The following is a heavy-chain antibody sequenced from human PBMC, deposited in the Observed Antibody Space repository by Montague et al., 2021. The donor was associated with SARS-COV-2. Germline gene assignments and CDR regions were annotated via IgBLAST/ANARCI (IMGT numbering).Heavy chain of an antibody. CDR3: ARAYSGSYWGAFDI. Sequence: SLRLFCAASGFTFSSYAMHWVRQAPGKGLEWVAVISYDGSNKYYADSVKGRFTISRDNSKNTLYLQMNSLRAEDTAVYYCARAYSGSYWGAFDIWGQGTMVTVSS. CDR2: ISYDGSNK. J-gene: IGHJ3*02. D-gene: IGHD1-26*01. CDR1: GFTFSSYA. V-gene: IGHV3-30*04.